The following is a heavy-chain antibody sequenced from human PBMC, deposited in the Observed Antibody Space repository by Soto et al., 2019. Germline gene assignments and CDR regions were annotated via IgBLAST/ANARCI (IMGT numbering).Heavy chain of an antibody. J-gene: IGHJ4*02. D-gene: IGHD1-26*01. CDR2: INESGGGT. V-gene: IGHV3-23*01. CDR1: GFTSPTYA. Sequence: DVQLLESGGGLVQPGGSLRLSCAASGFTSPTYAMSWVRQTPGKGLEWVSTINESGGGTYYADSVKGRFTVSRDNSKNTLYLQMNSLRAEDTALYYCAKLSGTSHYWGQGTLVTVSS. CDR3: AKLSGTSHY.